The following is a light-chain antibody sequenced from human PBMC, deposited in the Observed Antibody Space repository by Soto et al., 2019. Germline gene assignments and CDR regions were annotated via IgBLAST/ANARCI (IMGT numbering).Light chain of an antibody. J-gene: IGKJ4*01. CDR1: QSIRSNY. CDR2: GAS. V-gene: IGKV3D-20*02. CDR3: QHRTKWPLT. Sequence: EIVLTQSPGTLSLSPGERATLSCRASQSIRSNYLAWYQQKPGQAPRFLIYGASSRATGIPDRFSGSGSGTDFTLTISRLEPEDFAVYYCQHRTKWPLTFGGGTKVDIK.